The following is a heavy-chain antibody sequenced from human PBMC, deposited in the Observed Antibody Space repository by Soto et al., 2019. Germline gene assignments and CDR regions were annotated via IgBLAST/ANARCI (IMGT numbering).Heavy chain of an antibody. J-gene: IGHJ6*04. Sequence: EVQLVESGGGLVQPGGSLRLSCAASGFTSSIYWMTWVRQAPGKGLEWVANIKQDGSEKNYVDSVKGRFTISRDNAKNALFLQMNRLRAEDAALYYCARGLGCGGGSCSNVDVWGKGTTVTVSS. CDR3: ARGLGCGGGSCSNVDV. CDR1: GFTSSIYW. V-gene: IGHV3-7*01. D-gene: IGHD2-15*01. CDR2: IKQDGSEK.